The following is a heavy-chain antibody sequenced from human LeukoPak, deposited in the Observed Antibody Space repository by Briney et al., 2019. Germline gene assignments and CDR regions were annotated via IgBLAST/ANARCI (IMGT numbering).Heavy chain of an antibody. CDR1: GFTFSSYS. D-gene: IGHD3-3*01. J-gene: IGHJ4*02. CDR2: ISSSSSTI. Sequence: GGSLRLSCAASGFTFSSYSMNWVRQAPGKGLEWVSYISSSSSTIYYADSVKGRFTISRDNAKNSLYLQMNSLRAEDTAVYYCAGGHDFWSGYLAYWGQGTLVTVSS. CDR3: AGGHDFWSGYLAY. V-gene: IGHV3-48*01.